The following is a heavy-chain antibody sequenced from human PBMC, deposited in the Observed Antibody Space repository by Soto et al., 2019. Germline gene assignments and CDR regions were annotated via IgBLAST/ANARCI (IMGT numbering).Heavy chain of an antibody. Sequence: ASVKVSCKVFEYTLTEVSMHWVRQAPGKGLEWMGGFDPEDGETIYAQKFQGRVTMTEDTSTDTAYMELSSLRSEDTAVYYCATKLLWFGELLGPLDPWGQGTLVTVSS. CDR2: FDPEDGET. CDR1: EYTLTEVS. V-gene: IGHV1-24*01. CDR3: ATKLLWFGELLGPLDP. J-gene: IGHJ5*02. D-gene: IGHD3-10*01.